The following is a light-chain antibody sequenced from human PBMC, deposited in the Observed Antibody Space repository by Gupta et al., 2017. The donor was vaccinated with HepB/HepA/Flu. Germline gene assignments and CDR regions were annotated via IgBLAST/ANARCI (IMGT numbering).Light chain of an antibody. CDR3: MQYGSSPVT. CDR2: GAS. V-gene: IGKV3-20*01. Sequence: ELVLTRSPDTPPLPPGERATPSCRASQSVNAYLARYQQKPGQAPRLLIYGASSRATGIPDRFSDSGSGTDFTLTISRLEPEDFAVYYCMQYGSSPVTFGQGTRLEI. J-gene: IGKJ5*01. CDR1: QSVNAY.